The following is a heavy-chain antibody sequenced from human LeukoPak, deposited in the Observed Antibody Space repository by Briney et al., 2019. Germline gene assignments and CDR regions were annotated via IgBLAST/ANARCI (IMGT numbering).Heavy chain of an antibody. Sequence: SETLSLTCTVSGGSISSSSYYWGWIRQPPGKGLGWIGSIYYSGSTYYNPSLKSRVTISVDTSKDQFSLKLSSVTAADTAVYYCARDSYSSGWYPPYFDYWGQGTLVTVSS. D-gene: IGHD6-19*01. CDR1: GGSISSSSYY. CDR3: ARDSYSSGWYPPYFDY. J-gene: IGHJ4*02. V-gene: IGHV4-39*07. CDR2: IYYSGST.